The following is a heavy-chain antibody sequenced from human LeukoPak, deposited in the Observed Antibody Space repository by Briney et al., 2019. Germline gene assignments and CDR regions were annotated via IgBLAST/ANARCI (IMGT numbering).Heavy chain of an antibody. V-gene: IGHV3-73*01. J-gene: IGHJ4*02. CDR1: GFTFSGSA. Sequence: GGSLRLSCAASGFTFSGSAMHWVRQASGKGLEWVGRIRSKANSYATAYAASVKGRFTISRDDSKNTAYLQMNSLKTEDTAVYYCTRVLSSARPGATLDYWGQGTLVTVSS. D-gene: IGHD1-26*01. CDR2: IRSKANSYAT. CDR3: TRVLSSARPGATLDY.